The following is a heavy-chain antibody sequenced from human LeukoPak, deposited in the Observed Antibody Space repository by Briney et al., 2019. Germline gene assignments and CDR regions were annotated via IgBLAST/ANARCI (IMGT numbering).Heavy chain of an antibody. CDR2: IYISGGT. V-gene: IGHV4-4*07. CDR3: ARVNYYYYYMDV. J-gene: IGHJ6*03. CDR1: GGSINNYY. Sequence: SETLSLTCTVSGGSINNYYWSWIRQPAGKGLEWIGRIYISGGTNYNPSLKSRVAMSVDTSKNQFSLKLSSVTAADTAVYYCARVNYYYYYMDVWGKGTTVTVSS.